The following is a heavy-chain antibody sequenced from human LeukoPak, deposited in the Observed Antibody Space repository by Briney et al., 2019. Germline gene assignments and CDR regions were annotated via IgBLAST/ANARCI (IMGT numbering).Heavy chain of an antibody. J-gene: IGHJ4*02. D-gene: IGHD2-15*01. Sequence: GGSLRLSCAASGFTFSSYAMSWVRQAPGKGLEWVSAISGSGGSTYYADSVKGLLTISRENSKNTMYLQMNSLRAEDTAVYYCAKVWDIVVVVAATYFDYWGQGTLVTVSS. V-gene: IGHV3-23*01. CDR3: AKVWDIVVVVAATYFDY. CDR2: ISGSGGST. CDR1: GFTFSSYA.